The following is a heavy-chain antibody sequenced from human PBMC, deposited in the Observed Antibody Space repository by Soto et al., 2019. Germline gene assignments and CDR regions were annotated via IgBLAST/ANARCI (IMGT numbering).Heavy chain of an antibody. Sequence: TSETLSLTCTVSGGSISSYYWSWIRQPAGKGLEWIGRIYTSGSTNYNPSLKSRVTMSVDTSKNQFSPKLSSVTAADTAVYYCARDLFGWFGEFNWFDPWGQGTLVTVSS. J-gene: IGHJ5*02. CDR2: IYTSGST. V-gene: IGHV4-4*07. D-gene: IGHD3-10*01. CDR3: ARDLFGWFGEFNWFDP. CDR1: GGSISSYY.